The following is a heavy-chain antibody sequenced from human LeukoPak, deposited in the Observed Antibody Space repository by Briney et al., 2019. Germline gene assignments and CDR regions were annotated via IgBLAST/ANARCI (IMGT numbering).Heavy chain of an antibody. CDR1: GGSFSGYY. Sequence: PSETLSLTCAVYGGSFSGYYWSWIRQPPGKGLEWIGEINHSGSTNYNPSLKSRVTISVDTSKNQFSLKPSSVTAADTAVYYCARAGNSYGCRGAPYYMDFWGKGTTVTVSS. J-gene: IGHJ6*03. CDR2: INHSGST. CDR3: ARAGNSYGCRGAPYYMDF. V-gene: IGHV4-34*01. D-gene: IGHD5-18*01.